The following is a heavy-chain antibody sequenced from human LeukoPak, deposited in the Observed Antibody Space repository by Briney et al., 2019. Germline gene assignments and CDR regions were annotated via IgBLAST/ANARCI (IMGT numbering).Heavy chain of an antibody. Sequence: ASVKVSCKASGGTFSSYAISWVRQAPGHGLERVGWIRAYNGNTNYAQRLQARVTMTTDTSTSTAYMELRSLRSDDSAVYYCARDRWGFGVRGYYDSSGYSDYWGQGTLVTVSS. CDR2: IRAYNGNT. CDR3: ARDRWGFGVRGYYDSSGYSDY. D-gene: IGHD3-22*01. V-gene: IGHV1-18*01. J-gene: IGHJ4*02. CDR1: GGTFSSYA.